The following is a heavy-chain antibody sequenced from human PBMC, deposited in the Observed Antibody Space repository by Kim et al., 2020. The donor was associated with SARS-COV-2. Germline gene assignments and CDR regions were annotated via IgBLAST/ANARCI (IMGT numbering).Heavy chain of an antibody. V-gene: IGHV1-69*13. Sequence: SVKVSCKASGGTFGSYAITWVRQARGQGPEWMGEIIPIFGTPNYAQKFQGRVTIIADESTSTAYMELSSLRSGDTAVYYCASVRGVSPRVLSHYYGMDVWGQGTTVTVSS. CDR3: ASVRGVSPRVLSHYYGMDV. D-gene: IGHD3-10*01. CDR1: GGTFGSYA. CDR2: IIPIFGTP. J-gene: IGHJ6*02.